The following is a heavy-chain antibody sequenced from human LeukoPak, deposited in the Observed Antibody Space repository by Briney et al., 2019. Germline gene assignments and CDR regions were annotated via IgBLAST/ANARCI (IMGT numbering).Heavy chain of an antibody. CDR2: MNPNSGKT. CDR3: ARDQGITMVRGVVVY. V-gene: IGHV1-8*01. CDR1: GYTFTSYD. Sequence: ASVKVSCKASGYTFTSYDIHWVRQATGQGLEGMGWMNPNSGKTGYAQKFQGRVTMTRDTSISTAYMELSRLRSDDTAVYYCARDQGITMVRGVVVYWGQGTLVTVSS. D-gene: IGHD3-10*01. J-gene: IGHJ4*02.